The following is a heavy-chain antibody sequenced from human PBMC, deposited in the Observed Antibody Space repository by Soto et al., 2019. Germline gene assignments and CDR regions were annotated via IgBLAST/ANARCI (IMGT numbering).Heavy chain of an antibody. CDR2: ISNRGDT. CDR3: AREPRYCRGGSCSITGYVYDI. D-gene: IGHD2-15*01. CDR1: GFIVSDTY. V-gene: IGHV3-66*01. Sequence: EVQLVESGGGLVQPGGSLRLSCTASGFIVSDTYVNWVRQAQGKGLEWVSVISNRGDTHYADSVRGRFSLARDISDNTMNLQTNNLRVEDSAVYYWAREPRYCRGGSCSITGYVYDIWGQGTMVTVSS. J-gene: IGHJ3*02.